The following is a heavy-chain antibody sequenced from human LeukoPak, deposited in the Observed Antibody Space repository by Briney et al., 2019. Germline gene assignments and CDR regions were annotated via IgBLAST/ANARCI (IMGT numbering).Heavy chain of an antibody. CDR1: GFAFSSYG. V-gene: IGHV3-30*02. D-gene: IGHD2-2*02. CDR3: ARAPRYCSSTSCYILVY. CDR2: IRYDGSNK. Sequence: GGSLRLSCAASGFAFSSYGMHWVRQAPGKGLEWVAFIRYDGSNKYYADSVKGRFTISRDNSKNTLYLQMNSLRAEDTAVYYCARAPRYCSSTSCYILVYWGQGTLVTVSS. J-gene: IGHJ4*02.